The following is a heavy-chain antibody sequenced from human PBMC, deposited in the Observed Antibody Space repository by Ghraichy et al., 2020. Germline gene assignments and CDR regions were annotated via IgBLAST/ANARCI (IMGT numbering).Heavy chain of an antibody. Sequence: GGSLRLSCTGSGFIFGDYAMSWFRQAPGKGLEWLGFIRKKAYGGTTEYATSVQGRFIISRDDSKSIAYLQMNSLKTEDTAVYFCTRDRRGYDRDWGQGILVTVST. V-gene: IGHV3-49*03. CDR3: TRDRRGYDRD. D-gene: IGHD3-9*01. J-gene: IGHJ4*02. CDR2: IRKKAYGGTT. CDR1: GFIFGDYA.